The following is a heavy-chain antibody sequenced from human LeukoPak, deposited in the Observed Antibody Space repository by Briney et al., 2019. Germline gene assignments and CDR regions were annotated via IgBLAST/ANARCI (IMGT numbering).Heavy chain of an antibody. CDR3: ARGLHYNILTGGMDV. CDR2: MSHTGAT. D-gene: IGHD3-9*01. V-gene: IGHV4-34*01. CDR1: GGSFNGYY. Sequence: TSETLSLTCAVFGGSFNGYYWSWIRQSPEKGLEWIGEMSHTGATNYNPSLKSRVTVSVDTSKKQFSLNLRSVTAADTAVYYCARGLHYNILTGGMDVWGQGTTVIVSS. J-gene: IGHJ6*02.